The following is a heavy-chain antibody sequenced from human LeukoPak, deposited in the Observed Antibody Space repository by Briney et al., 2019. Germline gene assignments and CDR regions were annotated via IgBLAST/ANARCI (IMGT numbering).Heavy chain of an antibody. CDR1: GGSISSYY. CDR3: AKDDRMYSYGTSFDY. V-gene: IGHV4-59*01. J-gene: IGHJ4*02. D-gene: IGHD5-18*01. Sequence: PSETLSLTCTVPGGSISSYYWSWIRQPPGKGLEWIGYIYYSGSTNYNPSLKSRVTISVDTSKNQFSLKLSSVTAADTAVYYCAKDDRMYSYGTSFDYWGQGTLVTVSS. CDR2: IYYSGST.